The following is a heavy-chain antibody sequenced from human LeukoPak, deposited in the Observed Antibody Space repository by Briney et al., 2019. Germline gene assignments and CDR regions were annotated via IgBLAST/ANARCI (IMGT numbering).Heavy chain of an antibody. CDR1: GGSISSYY. CDR2: IYYSGST. Sequence: SETLSLTCTVSGGSISSYYWSWIRQPPGKGLEWIGYIYYSGSTNYNPSLKSRVTISVDTSKNQFSLKLRSVTAADTAVYYCAGLDYGDYVFDYWGQGTLVTVSS. CDR3: AGLDYGDYVFDY. J-gene: IGHJ4*02. V-gene: IGHV4-59*01. D-gene: IGHD4-17*01.